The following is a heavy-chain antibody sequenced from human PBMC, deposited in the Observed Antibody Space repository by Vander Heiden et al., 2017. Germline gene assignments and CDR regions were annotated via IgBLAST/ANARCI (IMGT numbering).Heavy chain of an antibody. CDR3: AGLYYDSSGFDP. J-gene: IGHJ5*02. D-gene: IGHD3-22*01. CDR2: IRYDGSNK. CDR1: GFTFSSYG. V-gene: IGHV3-33*01. Sequence: PASGFTFSSYGMHWVRQAPGKGLEWVAVIRYDGSNKYYADSVKGRFTISRDNSKNTLYLQMNSLRAEDTAVYYCAGLYYDSSGFDPWGQGTLVTVSS.